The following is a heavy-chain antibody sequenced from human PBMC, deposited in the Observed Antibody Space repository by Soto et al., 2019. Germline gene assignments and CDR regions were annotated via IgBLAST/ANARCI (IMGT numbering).Heavy chain of an antibody. V-gene: IGHV4-59*01. CDR3: AREVDFWNAFDI. Sequence: QVQLQESGPGLVKPSETLSLTCTVSGGSISSYYWSWIRQPPGKGLEWIGYIYYSGSTNYNPSLKSRVTISVDTSKNQFSLKLSSVTAADTAVYYCAREVDFWNAFDIWGQGTMVTVSS. CDR2: IYYSGST. J-gene: IGHJ3*02. CDR1: GGSISSYY. D-gene: IGHD3-3*01.